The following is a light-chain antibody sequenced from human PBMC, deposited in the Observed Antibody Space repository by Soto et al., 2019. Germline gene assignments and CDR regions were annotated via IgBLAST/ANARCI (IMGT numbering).Light chain of an antibody. CDR3: QSYDSSLNVV. V-gene: IGLV1-40*01. CDR2: GNY. J-gene: IGLJ2*01. CDR1: SSNIGAAHD. Sequence: QSVLTQPPSVSGAPGQRVTISCIGSSSNIGAAHDVHWYQQLPGTAPKLLICGNYNRPSGVPDRFSGSRSGAAASLAITGLRAEDEAGYFCQSYDSSLNVVFGGGTKVTVL.